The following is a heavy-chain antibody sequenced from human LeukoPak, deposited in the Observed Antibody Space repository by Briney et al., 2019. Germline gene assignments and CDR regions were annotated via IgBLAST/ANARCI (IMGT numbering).Heavy chain of an antibody. D-gene: IGHD3-3*01. CDR1: GYTFTSYY. V-gene: IGHV1-46*01. J-gene: IGHJ6*02. Sequence: GASVTVSCTASGYTFTSYYMHWVRQAPGQGLEWMGIINPSGGSTSYAQKFQGRVTTTRDTSTSTVYMELSSLRSEDTAVYYCARERCNYDFWSGSENAALYYYYGMDVWGQGTTVTVSS. CDR3: ARERCNYDFWSGSENAALYYYYGMDV. CDR2: INPSGGST.